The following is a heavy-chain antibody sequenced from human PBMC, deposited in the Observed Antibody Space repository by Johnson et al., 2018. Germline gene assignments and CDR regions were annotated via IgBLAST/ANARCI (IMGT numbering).Heavy chain of an antibody. CDR1: GFTFSTYS. D-gene: IGHD1-26*01. Sequence: EVQLVQSGGGLVQHGGSLRLSCVVSGFTFSTYSMNWVRQAPGKGLEWVSYISSSRSTIYYADSVKGRFTISRDNAKNSLYLQMNSLRAEDTAVYYCASGIDYYYMDVWGKGTTVTVSS. J-gene: IGHJ6*03. V-gene: IGHV3-48*01. CDR3: ASGIDYYYMDV. CDR2: ISSSRSTI.